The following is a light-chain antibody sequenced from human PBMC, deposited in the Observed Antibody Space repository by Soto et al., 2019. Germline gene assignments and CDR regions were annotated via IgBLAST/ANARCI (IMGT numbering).Light chain of an antibody. CDR3: QQSYRTPLT. Sequence: DIQMTQSPSSLSASVGDRVTITCRASQSISSYFKWYQQQPGKAPQLLIYAASSLPSGVPSRFSGGCSGTDFTLTISSLQPEDFATYYCQQSYRTPLTFGGGTKVEIK. J-gene: IGKJ4*01. V-gene: IGKV1-39*01. CDR1: QSISSY. CDR2: AAS.